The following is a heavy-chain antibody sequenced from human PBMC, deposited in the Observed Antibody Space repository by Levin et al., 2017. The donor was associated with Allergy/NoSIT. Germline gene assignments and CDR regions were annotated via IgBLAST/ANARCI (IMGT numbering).Heavy chain of an antibody. CDR3: VTGESGDEDFDY. D-gene: IGHD7-27*01. CDR1: GFILRTSD. Sequence: GGSLRLSCAASGFILRTSDMNWVRQAPGKGLEWISFITKPSRTISYADSVKGRFTVSRDNAKNSLYLDMNSLRAEDTAVYYCVTGESGDEDFDYWGQGTLVTVSS. J-gene: IGHJ4*02. CDR2: ITKPSRTI. V-gene: IGHV3-48*01.